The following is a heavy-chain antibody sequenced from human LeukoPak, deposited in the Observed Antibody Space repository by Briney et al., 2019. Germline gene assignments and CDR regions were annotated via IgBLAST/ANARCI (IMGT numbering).Heavy chain of an antibody. CDR2: IYYSGST. J-gene: IGHJ4*02. CDR1: GGSISSGGYY. CDR3: ARDRMVRGGKYYFDY. D-gene: IGHD3-10*01. Sequence: PTQTLSLTCTVSGGSISSGGYYWRWIRQHPGKGLEWIGYIYYSGSTYYNPSLKSRVTISVDTSKNQFSLKLSSVTAADTAVYYCARDRMVRGGKYYFDYWGQGTLVTVSS. V-gene: IGHV4-31*03.